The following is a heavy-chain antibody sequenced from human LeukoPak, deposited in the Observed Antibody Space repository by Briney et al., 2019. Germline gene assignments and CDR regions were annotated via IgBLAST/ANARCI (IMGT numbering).Heavy chain of an antibody. D-gene: IGHD2-15*01. CDR2: IKQDGSEK. CDR3: ARAPTRTVVVAEDDY. V-gene: IGHV3-7*01. CDR1: GFTFSSYW. Sequence: PGGSLRLSCAASGFTFSSYWMSWVRQAPGKGLEWVANIKQDGSEKYYVDSVQGRFTISRDNAKNSLYLQMNSLRAEDTAVYYCARAPTRTVVVAEDDYWGQGTLVTVSS. J-gene: IGHJ4*02.